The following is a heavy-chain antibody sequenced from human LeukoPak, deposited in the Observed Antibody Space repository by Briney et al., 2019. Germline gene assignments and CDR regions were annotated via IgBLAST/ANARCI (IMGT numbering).Heavy chain of an antibody. CDR2: IYNSGST. Sequence: SETLSLPCTVSGGSIISSSYYWGWIRQPPGKGLEWIGSIYNSGSTYYNPSLKSRVTISVDSCRNHFFLKLNSVTAADTAVYFCAAQSITLTVVAFDSWGQGTLVTVSS. V-gene: IGHV4-39*07. J-gene: IGHJ4*02. D-gene: IGHD3-22*01. CDR3: AAQSITLTVVAFDS. CDR1: GGSIISSSYY.